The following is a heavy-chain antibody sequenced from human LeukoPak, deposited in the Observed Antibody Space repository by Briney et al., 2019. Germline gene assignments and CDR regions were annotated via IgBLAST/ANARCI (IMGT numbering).Heavy chain of an antibody. CDR2: ISYDGSNK. Sequence: GRSLRLSCAASGFPFSSYAMHWVRQAPGKGLEWVAVISYDGSNKYYADSVKGRFTISRDNSKNTLYLQMNSLRAEDTAVYYCAKGGGIVATGYYYCGMDVWGQGTTVTVSS. D-gene: IGHD5-12*01. CDR3: AKGGGIVATGYYYCGMDV. V-gene: IGHV3-30*04. J-gene: IGHJ6*02. CDR1: GFPFSSYA.